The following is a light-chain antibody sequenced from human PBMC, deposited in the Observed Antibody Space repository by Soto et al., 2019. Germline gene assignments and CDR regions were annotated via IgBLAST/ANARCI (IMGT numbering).Light chain of an antibody. CDR2: GAS. J-gene: IGKJ5*01. CDR1: QSVSSR. V-gene: IGKV3-20*01. Sequence: EIVLTQSPGTLSLSPGERATLSCRASQSVSSRLAWYQQRPGQAPRLLISGASSRATGIPDRFSGSGSGTDFTLTISRLEPEDFALYYSQHYAHNSPITFGQGTRLEIK. CDR3: QHYAHNSPIT.